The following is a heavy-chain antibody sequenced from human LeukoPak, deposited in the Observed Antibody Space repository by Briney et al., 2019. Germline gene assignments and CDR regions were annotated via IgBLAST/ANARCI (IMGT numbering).Heavy chain of an antibody. Sequence: GASVKVSCKASGYAFNYYYIHWVRQAPGQGLEWMGWSSPSGDRTSYSQRFQGRVTMAGDTSITTAYMELSSLRSDDTAFYYCAKAHPIGSGYDAYYFDSWGQGTLVTVSS. CDR1: GYAFNYYY. D-gene: IGHD5-12*01. J-gene: IGHJ4*02. CDR3: AKAHPIGSGYDAYYFDS. CDR2: SSPSGDRT. V-gene: IGHV1-2*02.